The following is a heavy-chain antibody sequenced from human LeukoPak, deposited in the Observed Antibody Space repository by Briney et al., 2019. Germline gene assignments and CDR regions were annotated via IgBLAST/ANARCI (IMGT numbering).Heavy chain of an antibody. CDR1: GGSFSGYY. J-gene: IGHJ5*02. Sequence: SETLSLTCAVYGGSFSGYYWSWIRQPPGKGLEWIGEINHSGSTNYNPSLKSRVTISVDTSKNQFSLKLSSVTAADTAVYYCARGRRVIARFDPWGQGTLVTVSS. V-gene: IGHV4-34*01. CDR3: ARGRRVIARFDP. CDR2: INHSGST. D-gene: IGHD3-22*01.